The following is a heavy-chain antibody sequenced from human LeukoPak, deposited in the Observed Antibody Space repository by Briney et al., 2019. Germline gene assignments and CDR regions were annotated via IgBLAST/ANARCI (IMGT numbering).Heavy chain of an antibody. V-gene: IGHV3-11*01. CDR1: GFTFSNAW. J-gene: IGHJ3*02. Sequence: GGSLRLSCAASGFTFSNAWMSWIRQAPGKGLEWVSYISSSGSTIYYADSVKGRFTISRDNAKNSLYLQMNSLRAEDTAVYDCAREAYDSSGYGDAFDIWGQGTMVTVSS. CDR2: ISSSGSTI. CDR3: AREAYDSSGYGDAFDI. D-gene: IGHD3-22*01.